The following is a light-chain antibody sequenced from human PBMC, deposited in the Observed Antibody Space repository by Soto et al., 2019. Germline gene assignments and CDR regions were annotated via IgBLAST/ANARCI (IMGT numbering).Light chain of an antibody. CDR3: SSYAGSNLD. CDR1: SSDVGGYNY. CDR2: EVS. J-gene: IGLJ1*01. V-gene: IGLV2-8*01. Sequence: SALTQPVSASGSPGQSVTISCTGTSSDVGGYNYVSWYQQHPGKAPKLMVYEVSKRPSGVPDRFSGSKSGNTASLTVSGLQAEDEADYYCSSYAGSNLDFGTGTKVTVL.